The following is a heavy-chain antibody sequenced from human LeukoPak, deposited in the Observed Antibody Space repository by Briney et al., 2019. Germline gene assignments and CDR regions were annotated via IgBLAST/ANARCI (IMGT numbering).Heavy chain of an antibody. J-gene: IGHJ4*02. CDR1: GYSISSGYF. CDR3: AKSGGYGLIDY. V-gene: IGHV4-38-2*02. D-gene: IGHD1-26*01. CDR2: IYQSETA. Sequence: SETLSLTCTVSGYSISSGYFWGWMRQPPGKGLEWIGSIYQSETAHYNPSLKSRVTISVDTSKNQFSLRLNSVTAADTAMYYCAKSGGYGLIDYWGQGTRVTVSS.